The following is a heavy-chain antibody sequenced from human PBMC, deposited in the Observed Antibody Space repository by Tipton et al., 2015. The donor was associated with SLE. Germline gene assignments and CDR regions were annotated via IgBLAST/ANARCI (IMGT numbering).Heavy chain of an antibody. J-gene: IGHJ4*02. Sequence: TLSLTCAVYGGSFSGYYWSWIRQPPGKGLEWIGEINHSGSTNYNPSLKSRVTISVDTPKNQFSLKLSSVTAADTAVYYCARNHGGNPFDYWGQGTLVTVSS. D-gene: IGHD4-23*01. V-gene: IGHV4-34*01. CDR1: GGSFSGYY. CDR2: INHSGST. CDR3: ARNHGGNPFDY.